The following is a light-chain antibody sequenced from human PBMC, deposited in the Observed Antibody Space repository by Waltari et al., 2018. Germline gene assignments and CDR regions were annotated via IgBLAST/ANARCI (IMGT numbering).Light chain of an antibody. V-gene: IGLV3-1*01. Sequence: SYELTQPPSVSVSPGQTASITCSGDKLGDKYACWTQQKPGQSPVLVIYQDSKRPSGIPERFSGSNSGNTATLTISGTQAMDEADYYCQAWDSSTASNYVFGTGTKVTVL. J-gene: IGLJ1*01. CDR1: KLGDKY. CDR2: QDS. CDR3: QAWDSSTASNYV.